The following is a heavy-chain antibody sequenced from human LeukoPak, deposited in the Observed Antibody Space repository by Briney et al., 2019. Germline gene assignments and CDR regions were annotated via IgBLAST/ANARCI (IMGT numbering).Heavy chain of an antibody. CDR2: INHSGST. V-gene: IGHV4-34*01. D-gene: IGHD6-13*01. Sequence: TSETLSLTCAVYGGSFSGYYWSWIRQLPGKGLEWIGEINHSGSTNYNPSLKSRVTISVDTSKNQFSLKLSSVTAADTAVYYCASRTYSSSSGAFDIWGQGTMVTVSS. J-gene: IGHJ3*02. CDR3: ASRTYSSSSGAFDI. CDR1: GGSFSGYY.